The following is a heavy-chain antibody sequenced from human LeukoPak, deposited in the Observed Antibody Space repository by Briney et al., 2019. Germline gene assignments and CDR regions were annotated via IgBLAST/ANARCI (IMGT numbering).Heavy chain of an antibody. Sequence: GGSLRLSCAASGFTFSSYAMHWVRQAPGKGLEWVAVISYDGSNKYYADSVKGRFTISRDNSKNTLYLQMNSLGAEDTAVYYCARALTTVTNWFDPWGQGTLVTVSS. J-gene: IGHJ5*02. D-gene: IGHD4-11*01. CDR3: ARALTTVTNWFDP. V-gene: IGHV3-30-3*01. CDR2: ISYDGSNK. CDR1: GFTFSSYA.